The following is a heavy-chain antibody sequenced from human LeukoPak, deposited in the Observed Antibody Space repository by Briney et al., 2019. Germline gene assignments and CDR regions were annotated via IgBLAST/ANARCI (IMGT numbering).Heavy chain of an antibody. CDR3: ARDLKRGYSYSPNWFDP. J-gene: IGHJ5*02. Sequence: ASVKVSCKASGYTFTRYYMHWVRQAPGQGLECMESINPNSGGRNNAQKLQGRVTMTRDTSISTAYMELSRLRSDDTAVYYCARDLKRGYSYSPNWFDPWGQGTLVTVSS. CDR2: INPNSGGR. V-gene: IGHV1-2*02. D-gene: IGHD5-18*01. CDR1: GYTFTRYY.